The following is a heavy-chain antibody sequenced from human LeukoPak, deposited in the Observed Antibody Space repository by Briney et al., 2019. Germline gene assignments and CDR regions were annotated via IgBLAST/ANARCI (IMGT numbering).Heavy chain of an antibody. CDR2: IYHSGST. Sequence: SETLSLTCTVSGGSISPYYWSWIQQPPGKGLEWIGYIYHSGSTTYNPSLKSRVTISVDKSKNQFSLKLSSVTAADTAVYYCARDARYYDSSGYYAFDIWGQGTMVTVSS. D-gene: IGHD3-22*01. CDR3: ARDARYYDSSGYYAFDI. V-gene: IGHV4-59*01. J-gene: IGHJ3*02. CDR1: GGSISPYY.